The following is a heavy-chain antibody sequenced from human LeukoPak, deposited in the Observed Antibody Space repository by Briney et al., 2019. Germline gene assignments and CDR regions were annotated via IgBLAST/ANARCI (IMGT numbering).Heavy chain of an antibody. Sequence: ASVKVSCKASGYTFTSYGISWVRQAPGQGLEWMGWISAYNGNTNYAQKLQGRVTMTTDTSTSTAYMELRSLRSDDTAVYYCAREGIVVVPAARVYYYYGMDVRGQGTTVTVSS. D-gene: IGHD2-2*01. CDR3: AREGIVVVPAARVYYYYGMDV. CDR1: GYTFTSYG. V-gene: IGHV1-18*01. CDR2: ISAYNGNT. J-gene: IGHJ6*02.